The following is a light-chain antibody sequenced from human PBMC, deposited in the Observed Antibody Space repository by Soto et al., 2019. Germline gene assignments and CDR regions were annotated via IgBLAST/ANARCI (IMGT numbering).Light chain of an antibody. CDR1: QSVGSY. V-gene: IGKV3-11*01. CDR3: QQRSKWPPVT. J-gene: IGKJ1*01. Sequence: EIVLTQSPATLALSPGERATLSCRASQSVGSYLAWYQQRPGQAPRLLIYDASNRATGIPARFSGSGSGTDFTLTISSLEPEDFAVYYFQQRSKWPPVTFGQGTKVEI. CDR2: DAS.